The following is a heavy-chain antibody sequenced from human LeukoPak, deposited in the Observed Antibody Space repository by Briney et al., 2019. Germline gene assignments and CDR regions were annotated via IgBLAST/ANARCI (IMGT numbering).Heavy chain of an antibody. CDR3: ARDWYYYDSYGDYVFDY. Sequence: GASVKVSSKASGYTFTRYGICWGRQAPGKGLEWMGCISAYTGNTNYEQKLQGRVTMTTDTSTSTAYMELRSLRSDDTAVYYCARDWYYYDSYGDYVFDYWGQGTLVTVSS. CDR2: ISAYTGNT. CDR1: GYTFTRYG. J-gene: IGHJ4*02. V-gene: IGHV1-18*01. D-gene: IGHD3-22*01.